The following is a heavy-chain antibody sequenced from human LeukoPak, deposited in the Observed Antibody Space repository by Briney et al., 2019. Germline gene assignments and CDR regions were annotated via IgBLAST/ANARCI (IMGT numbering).Heavy chain of an antibody. Sequence: SETLSLTCTVSGGSISSYYWSWIRQPPGKGLEWIGYIYYSGTTNYNPSLKSRVTISVDTSKNQFSLKLSSVTAADTAVYYCASSGVGASRVDYWGQGTLVTVSS. V-gene: IGHV4-59*12. CDR2: IYYSGTT. D-gene: IGHD1-26*01. CDR3: ASSGVGASRVDY. J-gene: IGHJ4*02. CDR1: GGSISSYY.